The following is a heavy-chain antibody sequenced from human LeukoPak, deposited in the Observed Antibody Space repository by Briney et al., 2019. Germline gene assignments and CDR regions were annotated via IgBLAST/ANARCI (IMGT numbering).Heavy chain of an antibody. Sequence: GGSLRLSCAASGFTFSSYAMHWVRQAPGKGLEWVAVISYDGSNKYYADSVKGRFTISRDNSKNTLYLQMNSLGAEDTAVYYCARMTLDWGQGTLVTVSS. CDR2: ISYDGSNK. J-gene: IGHJ4*02. CDR1: GFTFSSYA. CDR3: ARMTLD. V-gene: IGHV3-30*04.